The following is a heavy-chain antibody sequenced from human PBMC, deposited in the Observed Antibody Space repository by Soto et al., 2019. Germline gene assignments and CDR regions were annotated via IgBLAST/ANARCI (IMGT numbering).Heavy chain of an antibody. V-gene: IGHV3-30*04. CDR3: ARERAIAATGIFYY. Sequence: PGGSLRLSCAASGFTFSNFVMHWVRQAPGKGLEWVAATSYDGKNKDHADSVKGRFTISRDNSKNTLYLQMNSLRHEDTAVYFCARERAIAATGIFYYWGQGTLVTVSS. D-gene: IGHD6-13*01. J-gene: IGHJ4*02. CDR2: TSYDGKNK. CDR1: GFTFSNFV.